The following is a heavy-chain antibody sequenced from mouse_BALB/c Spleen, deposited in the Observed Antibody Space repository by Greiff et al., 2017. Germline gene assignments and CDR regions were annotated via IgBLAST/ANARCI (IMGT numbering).Heavy chain of an antibody. J-gene: IGHJ4*01. Sequence: EVKLVESGGGLVKPGGSLKLSCAASGFTFSSYAMSWVRQSPEKRLEWVAEISSGGSYTYYPDTVTGRFTISRDNAKNTLYLEMSSLRSEDTAMYYCARGGRGAMDYWGQGTSVTVSS. V-gene: IGHV5-9-4*01. CDR2: ISSGGSYT. CDR1: GFTFSSYA. CDR3: ARGGRGAMDY. D-gene: IGHD3-3*01.